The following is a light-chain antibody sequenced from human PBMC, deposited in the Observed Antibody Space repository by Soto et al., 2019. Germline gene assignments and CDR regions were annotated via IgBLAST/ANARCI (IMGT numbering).Light chain of an antibody. V-gene: IGKV3D-20*02. Sequence: NVLTQSPGTLSLSPGESATLSCRASQSLSGNYLAWYQQKPGQAPRVLIYRASIRATGISDRFSGSGSGTDFTLTISSLEPEDFAVYYCQQRSNWTLTFGGGTKVDIK. CDR1: QSLSGNY. CDR3: QQRSNWTLT. J-gene: IGKJ4*01. CDR2: RAS.